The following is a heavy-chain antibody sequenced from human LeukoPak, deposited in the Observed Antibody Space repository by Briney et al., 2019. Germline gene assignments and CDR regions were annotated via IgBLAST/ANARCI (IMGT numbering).Heavy chain of an antibody. D-gene: IGHD1-26*01. V-gene: IGHV3-21*01. CDR2: ISSSSSYI. CDR1: GFTSSSYS. J-gene: IGHJ2*01. CDR3: ARDQRGWQLLSRLRQLYWYFDL. Sequence: GGSLRLSCAASGFTSSSYSMNWVRQAPGKGLEWVSSISSSSSYIYYADSVKGRFTISRDNAKNSLYLQMNSLRAEDTAVYYCARDQRGWQLLSRLRQLYWYFDLWGRGTLVTVSS.